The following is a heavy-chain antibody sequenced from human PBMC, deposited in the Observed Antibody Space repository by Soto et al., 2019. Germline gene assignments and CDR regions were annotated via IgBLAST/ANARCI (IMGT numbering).Heavy chain of an antibody. Sequence: PGGSLRLSCAASGFTFSSYAMSWVRQAPGKGLEWVSAISGSGGSTYYADSVKGRFTISRDNSKHTLYLQMNSLRAEDTAVYYCAKFVGSSLYYFDYWGQGTLVTVSS. V-gene: IGHV3-23*01. CDR2: ISGSGGST. J-gene: IGHJ4*02. D-gene: IGHD2-2*01. CDR1: GFTFSSYA. CDR3: AKFVGSSLYYFDY.